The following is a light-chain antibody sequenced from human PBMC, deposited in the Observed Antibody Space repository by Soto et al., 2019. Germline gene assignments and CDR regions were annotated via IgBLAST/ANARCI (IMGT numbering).Light chain of an antibody. CDR1: SSDVGGYNY. CDR2: DVS. CDR3: QSYDSSMSCSSV. Sequence: QSVLTQPASVSGSPGQSITISCTGTSSDVGGYNYVSWYQQHPGKAPKLMIYDVSNRPSGVSNRFSGSKSGNTASLTISGLQAEDEADYYCQSYDSSMSCSSVFGTGTKVTVL. V-gene: IGLV2-14*01. J-gene: IGLJ1*01.